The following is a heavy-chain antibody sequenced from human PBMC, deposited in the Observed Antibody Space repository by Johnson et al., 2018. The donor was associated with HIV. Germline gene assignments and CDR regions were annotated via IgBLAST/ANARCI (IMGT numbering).Heavy chain of an antibody. V-gene: IGHV3-23*04. J-gene: IGHJ3*02. CDR2: ISGSGGST. CDR3: AKDPYYYDSSGYSPAFDI. CDR1: GFTFSSYA. Sequence: MQLVESGGGVVRPGGSLRLSCAASGFTFSSYAMSWVRQAPGKGLEWVSAISGSGGSTYYADSVKGRFTISRDNSKNTLYLQMNSLRAEDTAVYYCAKDPYYYDSSGYSPAFDIWGQGTMVTVSS. D-gene: IGHD3-22*01.